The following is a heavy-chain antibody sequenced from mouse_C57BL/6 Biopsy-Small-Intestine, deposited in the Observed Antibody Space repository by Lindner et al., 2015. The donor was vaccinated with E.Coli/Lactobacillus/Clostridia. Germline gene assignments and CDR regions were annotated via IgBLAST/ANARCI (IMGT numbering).Heavy chain of an antibody. CDR2: INPKSGST. V-gene: IGHV1-18*01. D-gene: IGHD3-1*01. J-gene: IGHJ1*01. CDR1: EYTFTDYH. CDR3: ARDKMAITQTGYFYYGMDV. Sequence: SVKVSCRASEYTFTDYHLHWVRQAPGQGLEWMGRINPKSGSTIFAQGFEGRVTMTRDTSISTAYLEVTSLRSDDTAVYYCARDKMAITQTGYFYYGMDVWGQGTTVSVSS.